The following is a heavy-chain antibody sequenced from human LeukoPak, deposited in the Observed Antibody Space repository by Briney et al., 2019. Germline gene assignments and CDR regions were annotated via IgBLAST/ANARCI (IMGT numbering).Heavy chain of an antibody. CDR2: INTDGSST. CDR3: ARDRSYYRGDAFDI. CDR1: GFTFSSYW. J-gene: IGHJ3*02. V-gene: IGHV3-74*01. D-gene: IGHD1-26*01. Sequence: PGGSLRLSCAASGFTFSSYWMHWVRQAPGKGLVWVSRINTDGSSTSYADSVKGRFTISRDNAKNTLYLQMNSLRAEDTAVYYCARDRSYYRGDAFDIWGQGTMVTVSS.